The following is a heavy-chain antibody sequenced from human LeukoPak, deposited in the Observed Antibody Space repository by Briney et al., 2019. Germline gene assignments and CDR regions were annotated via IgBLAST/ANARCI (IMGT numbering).Heavy chain of an antibody. J-gene: IGHJ4*02. Sequence: GGSLRLSCAASGFTFSSYAITWVRQAPGKGLEWVSAVSSNGAKTYYADSVKGRFTISRDNYKNMVFLQMNSLRAEDTAVYYCGKEEQRAITPGLDYWGQGTLVTVSS. CDR1: GFTFSSYA. V-gene: IGHV3-23*01. CDR3: GKEEQRAITPGLDY. CDR2: VSSNGAKT. D-gene: IGHD4-23*01.